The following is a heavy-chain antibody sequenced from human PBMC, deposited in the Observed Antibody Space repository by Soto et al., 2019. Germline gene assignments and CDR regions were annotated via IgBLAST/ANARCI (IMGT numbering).Heavy chain of an antibody. J-gene: IGHJ4*02. V-gene: IGHV4-30-2*01. CDR3: ARGGNSGPLEY. Sequence: QLQLQESGSGLVKPSQTLSLTCAVSGDAISSGGHSWSWIRQPPGKGLEWIGYIYHNGDTYYDASLKSRVTILIDMSKSQFSLKLSSVTAADTAVYYCARGGNSGPLEYRGQGTLVTVSS. D-gene: IGHD2-21*01. CDR1: GDAISSGGHS. CDR2: IYHNGDT.